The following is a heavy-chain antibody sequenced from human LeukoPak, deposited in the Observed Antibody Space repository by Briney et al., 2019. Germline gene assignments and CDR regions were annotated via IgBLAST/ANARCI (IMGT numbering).Heavy chain of an antibody. CDR3: ASPGKPRNDAFDI. J-gene: IGHJ3*02. D-gene: IGHD3-10*01. CDR1: GGSISSSSYY. V-gene: IGHV4-39*07. CDR2: IYYCGST. Sequence: SETLSLTCTVSGGSISSSSYYWGWIRQPPGKGLEWIGSIYYCGSTYYNPSLKSRVTISVDTSRNQFSLKLSSVTAADTAVYYCASPGKPRNDAFDIWGQGTMVTVSS.